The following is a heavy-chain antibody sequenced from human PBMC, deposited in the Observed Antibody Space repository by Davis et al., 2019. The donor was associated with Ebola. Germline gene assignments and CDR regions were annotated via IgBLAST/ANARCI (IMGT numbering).Heavy chain of an antibody. Sequence: GESLKISCTASGFAFTNYWIGWVRQTPGKGLEWMASIFPDDYTATYSPSFQGQVIFSVDKSIRTAYLHWNSLKATDTATYYCARQCTTSWDSWGQGTLVTVSS. CDR2: IFPDDYTA. D-gene: IGHD2-2*01. J-gene: IGHJ4*02. CDR3: ARQCTTSWDS. V-gene: IGHV5-51*01. CDR1: GFAFTNYW.